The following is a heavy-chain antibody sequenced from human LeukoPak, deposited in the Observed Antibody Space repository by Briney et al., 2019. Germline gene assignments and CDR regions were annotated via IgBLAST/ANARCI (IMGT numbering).Heavy chain of an antibody. CDR1: GFTFSSYS. Sequence: GGSLRLSCAASGFTFSSYSMNWVRRAPGKGLEWVSSISSGGTYIYYADSVKGRFTISRDNAKNSLYLQMNSLRAEDTAVYYCAREPVTGSVYWGQGTLVTVSS. J-gene: IGHJ4*02. D-gene: IGHD4-17*01. CDR3: AREPVTGSVY. V-gene: IGHV3-21*01. CDR2: ISSGGTYI.